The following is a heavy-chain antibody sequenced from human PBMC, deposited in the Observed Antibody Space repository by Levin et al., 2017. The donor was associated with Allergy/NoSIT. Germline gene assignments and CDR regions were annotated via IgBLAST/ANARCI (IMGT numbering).Heavy chain of an antibody. J-gene: IGHJ4*02. CDR2: INPSGGST. CDR3: ARDRYYYGSGSYSEFDY. CDR1: GYTFTSYY. V-gene: IGHV1-46*01. Sequence: ASVKVSCKASGYTFTSYYMHWVRQAPGQGLEWMGIINPSGGSTSYAQKFQGRVTMTRDTSTSTVYMELSSLRSEDTAVYYCARDRYYYGSGSYSEFDYWGQGTLVTVSS. D-gene: IGHD3-10*01.